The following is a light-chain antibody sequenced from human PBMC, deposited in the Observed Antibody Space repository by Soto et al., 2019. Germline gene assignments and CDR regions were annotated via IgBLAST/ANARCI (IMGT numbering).Light chain of an antibody. CDR3: SSYTSSSTLYV. J-gene: IGLJ1*01. V-gene: IGLV2-14*01. Sequence: QSPLTQPASVSGTPGQSITISCTGTSSDVGGYNYVSWYQQHPGKAPKVMIYEVTNRPSGVSHRFSGSKSGNTASLTISGLQAEDEADYCCSSYTSSSTLYVFGTGTKLTV. CDR1: SSDVGGYNY. CDR2: EVT.